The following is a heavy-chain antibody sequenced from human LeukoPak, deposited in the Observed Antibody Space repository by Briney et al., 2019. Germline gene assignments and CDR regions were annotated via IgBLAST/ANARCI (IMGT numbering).Heavy chain of an antibody. CDR2: INPSGGST. J-gene: IGHJ3*02. V-gene: IGHV1-46*01. CDR1: GYIFTSYY. CDR3: ARATTVTTYAFDI. D-gene: IGHD4-17*01. Sequence: ASVKVSCKASGYIFTSYYMHWVRQAPGQGLEWMGIINPSGGSTSYAQKFQGRVTMTGDTSTSTVYMELSSLRSEDTAVYYCARATTVTTYAFDIWGQGTMVTVSS.